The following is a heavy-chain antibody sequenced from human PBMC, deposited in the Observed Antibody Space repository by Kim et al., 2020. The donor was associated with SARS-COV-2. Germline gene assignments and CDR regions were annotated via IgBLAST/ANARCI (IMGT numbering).Heavy chain of an antibody. CDR1: GGSISSSSYY. Sequence: SETLSLTCTVSGGSISSSSYYWGWIRQPPGKGLEWIGCLYYSGNTYYNPSLKSRVTISVDTSKNQFSLKLSSVTAADSAVYYCARSRRYCTKTSCPGETDYWGQGTLVTVSS. CDR2: LYYSGNT. D-gene: IGHD2-2*01. J-gene: IGHJ4*02. V-gene: IGHV4-39*01. CDR3: ARSRRYCTKTSCPGETDY.